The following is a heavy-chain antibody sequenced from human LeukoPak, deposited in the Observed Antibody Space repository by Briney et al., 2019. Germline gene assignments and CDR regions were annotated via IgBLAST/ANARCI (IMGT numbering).Heavy chain of an antibody. D-gene: IGHD1-14*01. CDR1: GYIFTDYY. V-gene: IGHV1-46*01. J-gene: IGHJ4*02. Sequence: ASMKVSCKTSGYIFTDYYMHWVRQAPGQGLEWMGIINPSGGSTSYAQKFQGRVTMTRGTSTSTVYMELSSLRSEDTAVYYCARWRGETARFDYWGQGTLVTVSS. CDR2: INPSGGST. CDR3: ARWRGETARFDY.